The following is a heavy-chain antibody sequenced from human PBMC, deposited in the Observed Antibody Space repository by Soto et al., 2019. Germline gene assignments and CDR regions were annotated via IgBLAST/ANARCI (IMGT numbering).Heavy chain of an antibody. J-gene: IGHJ4*02. CDR2: IYYSGST. V-gene: IGHV4-59*08. Sequence: QVQLQELGPGLVKPSETLSLTCTVSGGSISSYYWSWIRQPPGKGLEWIGYIYYSGSTNYNPSLTSRVTLSVDTSKNQFSLKLSSVTAADTAVYYCARRWGRTFDYWGQGTLVTVSS. D-gene: IGHD7-27*01. CDR3: ARRWGRTFDY. CDR1: GGSISSYY.